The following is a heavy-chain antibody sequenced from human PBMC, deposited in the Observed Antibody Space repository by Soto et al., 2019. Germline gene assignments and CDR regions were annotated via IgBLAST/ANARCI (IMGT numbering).Heavy chain of an antibody. CDR2: ISYAGSNK. D-gene: IGHD4-4*01. Sequence: GGLRLSCAASGFTFSSYGMHWVRQAPGKGLEWVAVISYAGSNKYYADSVKGRFTISRDNSKNTLYLQMNSLRAEDTAVYYCAKDLTVTTQAHTYGMDVWGQGTTVTVSS. J-gene: IGHJ6*02. CDR1: GFTFSSYG. V-gene: IGHV3-30*18. CDR3: AKDLTVTTQAHTYGMDV.